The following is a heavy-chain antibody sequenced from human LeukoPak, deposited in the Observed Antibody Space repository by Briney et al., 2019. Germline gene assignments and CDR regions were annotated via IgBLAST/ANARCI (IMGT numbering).Heavy chain of an antibody. D-gene: IGHD4/OR15-4a*01. J-gene: IGHJ4*02. CDR1: GFTFSDHY. CDR3: ARVTMTHFVFDC. CDR2: VRKKANSYTT. Sequence: GGSQRLSCAASGFTFSDHYMDWVRQAPGKGLKWVGRVRKKANSYTTEYAASVEGRFTISRDDSENSLFLQMNSLKTEDTAVYYCARVTMTHFVFDCWGQGTPVTVSS. V-gene: IGHV3-72*01.